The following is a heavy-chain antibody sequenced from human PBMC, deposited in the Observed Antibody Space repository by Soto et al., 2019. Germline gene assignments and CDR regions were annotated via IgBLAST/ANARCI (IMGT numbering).Heavy chain of an antibody. Sequence: QAQLQESGPGLVRPSQTLSLGCSVSGASVTSGDYYWNWIRQTPETGLEWLGYMHDSGTTSYNPSLKSRVTISRDTSKNQFSLKLTSVSAADTAVSFCARGGLYDLWSGLFDWGQGIRVTVSS. CDR3: ARGGLYDLWSGLFD. J-gene: IGHJ4*02. CDR1: GASVTSGDYY. V-gene: IGHV4-30-4*01. CDR2: MHDSGTT. D-gene: IGHD3-3*01.